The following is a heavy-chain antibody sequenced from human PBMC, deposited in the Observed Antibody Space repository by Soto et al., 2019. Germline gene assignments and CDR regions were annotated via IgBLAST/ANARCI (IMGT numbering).Heavy chain of an antibody. Sequence: QVQLQQWGAGLLKPSETLSLTCAVYGGSFSGYYWSWIRQPPGKGLEWIGEINHSGSTNYNPSLKSRVTIPVXTXKNQFSLKLTSVTAADTAVYYCARGLFTMVRGVIIKRGWFDPWGQGTLVTVSS. D-gene: IGHD3-10*01. J-gene: IGHJ5*02. CDR3: ARGLFTMVRGVIIKRGWFDP. CDR1: GGSFSGYY. V-gene: IGHV4-34*01. CDR2: INHSGST.